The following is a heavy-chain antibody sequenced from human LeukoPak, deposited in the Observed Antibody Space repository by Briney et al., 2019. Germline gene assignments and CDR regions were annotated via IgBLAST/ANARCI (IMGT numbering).Heavy chain of an antibody. CDR1: GGSISSYY. J-gene: IGHJ4*02. CDR3: ARGALDCKEFDY. V-gene: IGHV4-59*01. D-gene: IGHD2/OR15-2a*01. CDR2: IYYSGST. Sequence: EPSETLSFTCTVSGGSISSYYWSWIRQPAGKALEGIGYIYYSGSTNYNPSLQSRVTISVDTSKNQFSLKLSSVTAADTAVCYCARGALDCKEFDYWGQGTLVTVSS.